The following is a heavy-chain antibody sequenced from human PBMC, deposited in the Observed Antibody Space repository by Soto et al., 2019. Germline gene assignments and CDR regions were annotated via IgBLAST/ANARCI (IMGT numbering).Heavy chain of an antibody. CDR3: AKDLCSGGSCYWRQDYFDY. V-gene: IGHV3-23*01. Sequence: GGSLRLSCAASGFTFSSYAMSWVRQAPGKGLEWVSAISGSGGSTYYADSVKGRFTISRDNSKNTLYLQMNSLRAEDTAVYYCAKDLCSGGSCYWRQDYFDYWGQGTLVTVSS. CDR1: GFTFSSYA. CDR2: ISGSGGST. D-gene: IGHD2-15*01. J-gene: IGHJ4*02.